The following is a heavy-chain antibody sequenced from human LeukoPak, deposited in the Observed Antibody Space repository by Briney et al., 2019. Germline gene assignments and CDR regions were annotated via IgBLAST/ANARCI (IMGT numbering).Heavy chain of an antibody. CDR1: GFTFSSYG. CDR3: AKHFAGGAFDI. CDR2: ISYDGNNK. Sequence: GGSLRLSCAASGFTFSSYGMHWVRQAPGKGLEWVAVISYDGNNKYCVDSVKGRFTISRDNSKNTMYLQLNSLRVEDTAVYYCAKHFAGGAFDIWGQGTMVTVSS. V-gene: IGHV3-30*18. D-gene: IGHD3-16*01. J-gene: IGHJ3*02.